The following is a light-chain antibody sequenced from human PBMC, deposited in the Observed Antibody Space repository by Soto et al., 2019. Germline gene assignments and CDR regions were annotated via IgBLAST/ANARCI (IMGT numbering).Light chain of an antibody. Sequence: TVLTESPGTVSLSPGERATLSFRSSQSVSSSYLAWYQQKPGQAPRLLVYGASSRATGIPDRFSGSGSGTDFTLSISRLEPEDFAVYYCQQYGTSPLTFGGGTKV. CDR2: GAS. V-gene: IGKV3-20*01. CDR1: QSVSSSY. J-gene: IGKJ4*01. CDR3: QQYGTSPLT.